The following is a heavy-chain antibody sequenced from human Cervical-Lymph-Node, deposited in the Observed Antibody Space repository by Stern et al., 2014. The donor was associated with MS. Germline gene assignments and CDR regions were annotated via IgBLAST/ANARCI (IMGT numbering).Heavy chain of an antibody. Sequence: QDQLVQSGGGLGKPGGSLRLSCATSGFTFSDYYMNWIRQAPGKGLEWISYISGSGDTIHYIDSVKGRFNISRDNVKNTLYLQMNSLRAEDTAIYYCARDRLSGGWFLQHWGQGTLVTVSS. CDR1: GFTFSDYY. CDR2: ISGSGDTI. J-gene: IGHJ1*01. CDR3: ARDRLSGGWFLQH. V-gene: IGHV3-11*01. D-gene: IGHD6-19*01.